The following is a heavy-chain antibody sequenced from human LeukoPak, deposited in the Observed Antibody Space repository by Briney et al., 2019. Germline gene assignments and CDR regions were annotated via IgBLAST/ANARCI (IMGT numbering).Heavy chain of an antibody. D-gene: IGHD3-22*01. CDR3: ASGVYDSSGYYLGADY. V-gene: IGHV1-69*05. J-gene: IGHJ4*02. CDR2: IIPIFGTA. Sequence: SVKVSCKASGGTFSSYAISWVRQASGQGLEWMGGIIPIFGTANYAQKFQGRVTITTDESTSTAYMELSSLRSEDTAVYYCASGVYDSSGYYLGADYWGQGTLVTVSS. CDR1: GGTFSSYA.